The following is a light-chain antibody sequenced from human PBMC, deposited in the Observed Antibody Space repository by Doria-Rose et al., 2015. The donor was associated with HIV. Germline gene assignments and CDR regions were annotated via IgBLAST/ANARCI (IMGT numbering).Light chain of an antibody. V-gene: IGKV3-20*01. CDR2: DRS. CDR1: QSFSSTY. CDR3: HQYGTSWT. J-gene: IGKJ1*01. Sequence: EIVLTQSPGTLSLSPGERATLSCRASQSFSSTYLAWYQQKPGQARSLLIYDRSTRATGSPDRFSASGSGTDFTPTINRLEPEDFALYYCHQYGTSWTFGQGTKVEI.